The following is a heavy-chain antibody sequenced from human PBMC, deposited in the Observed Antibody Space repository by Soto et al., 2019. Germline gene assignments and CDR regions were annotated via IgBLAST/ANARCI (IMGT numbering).Heavy chain of an antibody. CDR3: ARQVGKFWSGYYPHATPPRNDY. V-gene: IGHV4-39*01. CDR2: IYYSGST. CDR1: GGSISSSSYY. Sequence: SETLSLTCTVSGGSISSSSYYWGWIRQPPGKGLEWIGSIYYSGSTYYNPSLKSRVTISVDTSKNQFSLKLSSVTAADTVVYYCARQVGKFWSGYYPHATPPRNDYWGQGTLVTVSS. J-gene: IGHJ4*02. D-gene: IGHD3-3*01.